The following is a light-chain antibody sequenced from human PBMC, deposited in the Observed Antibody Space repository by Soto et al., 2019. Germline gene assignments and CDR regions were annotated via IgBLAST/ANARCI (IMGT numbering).Light chain of an antibody. V-gene: IGLV1-40*01. Sequence: QAVVTQPPSVSGAPGQRVTFSCTGSSSNIGAGYDVHWYQQLPGTAPKLLIYGNSNRPSGVPDRFSGSKSGTSASLAITGLQAEDEADYYCQSYDSSLSGSGVFGGGTKLTVL. J-gene: IGLJ2*01. CDR1: SSNIGAGYD. CDR3: QSYDSSLSGSGV. CDR2: GNS.